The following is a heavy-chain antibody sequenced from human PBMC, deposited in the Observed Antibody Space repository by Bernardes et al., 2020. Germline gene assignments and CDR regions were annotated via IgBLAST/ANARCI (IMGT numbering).Heavy chain of an antibody. V-gene: IGHV3-48*02. Sequence: GGSLRLSCAASGFTFSSSSMDWVRQAPGKGLEWVSYISGSSSAIYYADSVKGRFTISRDNAKNSLYLQMNSLRDEDTAVYYCARVSGYCSGTTCYYYYFDFWGQGTLVTVSS. CDR2: ISGSSSAI. D-gene: IGHD2-2*01. CDR1: GFTFSSSS. J-gene: IGHJ4*02. CDR3: ARVSGYCSGTTCYYYYFDF.